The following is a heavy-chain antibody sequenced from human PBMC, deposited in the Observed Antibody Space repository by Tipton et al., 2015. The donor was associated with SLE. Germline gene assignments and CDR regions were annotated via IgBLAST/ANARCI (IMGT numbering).Heavy chain of an antibody. D-gene: IGHD5/OR15-5a*01. J-gene: IGHJ4*02. CDR2: LWHDGSNK. Sequence: SLRLSCAGSGFIFNKYSMNWVRQAPGKGLEWVAFLWHDGSNKCYAESVKGRFTISRDNSKNTLYLQMNRLRAEDTAVYYCARDGVSTIPIDSWGQGILVTVSS. CDR3: ARDGVSTIPIDS. V-gene: IGHV3-33*08. CDR1: GFIFNKYS.